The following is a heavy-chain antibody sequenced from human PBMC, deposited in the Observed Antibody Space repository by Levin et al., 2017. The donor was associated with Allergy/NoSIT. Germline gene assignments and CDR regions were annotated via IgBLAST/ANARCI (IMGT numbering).Heavy chain of an antibody. CDR3: ARQCYDILTGYYNFDY. D-gene: IGHD3-9*01. Sequence: SETLSLTCTVSGGSISSGISYWGWIRQAPGKGLEWIGSIYNSGSTYYNPSLKSRVTTSVDTSKNQFSLKLSSVTAADTAVYYCARQCYDILTGYYNFDYWGQGTLVTVSS. V-gene: IGHV4-39*01. CDR2: IYNSGST. CDR1: GGSISSGISY. J-gene: IGHJ4*02.